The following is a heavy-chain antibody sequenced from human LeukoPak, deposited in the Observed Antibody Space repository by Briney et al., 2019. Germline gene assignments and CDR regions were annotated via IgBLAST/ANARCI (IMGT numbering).Heavy chain of an antibody. CDR2: IYPGDSDT. Sequence: GESLKISCKGSGYSFTSYWIGWVRQMPGKGLEWMGIIYPGDSDTRYSPSFQGQVTISADKSISTAYLQWSSLKASDTAMYYCARRNEDYGGNRNFDYWGQGTLVTVSS. CDR1: GYSFTSYW. D-gene: IGHD4-23*01. CDR3: ARRNEDYGGNRNFDY. J-gene: IGHJ4*02. V-gene: IGHV5-51*01.